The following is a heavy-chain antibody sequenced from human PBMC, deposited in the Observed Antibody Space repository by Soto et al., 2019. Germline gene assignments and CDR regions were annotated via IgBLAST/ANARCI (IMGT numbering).Heavy chain of an antibody. Sequence: EVQLVETGGALIQPGGSLRLSCAASGFPVNATYLSWVRQAPGKGLEWLSVLYADGSTYYIDSVKGRFRISRDSSKNTLYLQMDSLRADDTATYFCARTAEGDTPRTHWYFDLWGRVTLVTVSS. D-gene: IGHD5-18*01. CDR2: LYADGST. CDR1: GFPVNATY. J-gene: IGHJ2*01. V-gene: IGHV3-53*02. CDR3: ARTAEGDTPRTHWYFDL.